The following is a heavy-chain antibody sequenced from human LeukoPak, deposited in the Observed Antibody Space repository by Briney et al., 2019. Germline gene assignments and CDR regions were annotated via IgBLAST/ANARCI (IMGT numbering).Heavy chain of an antibody. V-gene: IGHV3-23*01. CDR3: AKPSVSGTGRSWFDA. CDR2: ISGSGGNT. D-gene: IGHD6-19*01. Sequence: GGSLSLSCAASGFTFSSYSMTWVRLAPGKGLEWVSVISGSGGNTVYADSVKGRFTISRDNSKNTLYLQMNSLRAEDTAVYYCAKPSVSGTGRSWFDAWGQGTLVTVSS. J-gene: IGHJ5*02. CDR1: GFTFSSYS.